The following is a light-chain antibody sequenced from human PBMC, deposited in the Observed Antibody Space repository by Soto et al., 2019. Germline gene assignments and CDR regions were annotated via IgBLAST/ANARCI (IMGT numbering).Light chain of an antibody. CDR2: EGN. CDR3: SSYAGSNNFV. CDR1: SSDIGGYNY. Sequence: QSALTQPPSASGSPGQSVTISCTGTSSDIGGYNYVSWYQHHPGKAPELMIYEGNKRPSGLPDRFSGSKSGNTASLPVSRLQTEDEADYYCSSYAGSNNFVFGTGTKLTVL. V-gene: IGLV2-8*01. J-gene: IGLJ1*01.